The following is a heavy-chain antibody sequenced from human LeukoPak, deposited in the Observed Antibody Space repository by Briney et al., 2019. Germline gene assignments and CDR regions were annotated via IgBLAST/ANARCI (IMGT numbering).Heavy chain of an antibody. D-gene: IGHD6-13*01. CDR1: GGSISSSSYY. CDR3: ARQAAGSSSWYNPYFDY. CDR2: IYYSGST. Sequence: SETLSLTCTVSGGSISSSSYYWGWIRQPPGKGLEWIGSIYYSGSTYYNPSLKSRVTISVDTSKNQFSLKLSSVTAADTAVYYCARQAAGSSSWYNPYFDYWGQGTLVTVSS. J-gene: IGHJ4*02. V-gene: IGHV4-39*01.